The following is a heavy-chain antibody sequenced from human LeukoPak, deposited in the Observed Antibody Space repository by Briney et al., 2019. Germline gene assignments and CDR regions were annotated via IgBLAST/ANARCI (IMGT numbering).Heavy chain of an antibody. V-gene: IGHV3-33*08. CDR1: GFTFSSYG. Sequence: GGSLRLSCAASGFTFSSYGMHWVRQAPGKGLEWVAVIWYGGSNKYYADSVKGRFTISRDNSKNTLYLQMNSLRAEDTAVYYCARDYDSSGHYYFDYWGQGTLVTVSS. CDR2: IWYGGSNK. D-gene: IGHD3-22*01. CDR3: ARDYDSSGHYYFDY. J-gene: IGHJ4*02.